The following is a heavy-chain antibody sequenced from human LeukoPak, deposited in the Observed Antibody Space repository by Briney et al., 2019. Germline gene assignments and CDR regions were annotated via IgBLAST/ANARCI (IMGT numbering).Heavy chain of an antibody. V-gene: IGHV4-34*01. Sequence: SETLSLTCAVYGGSFSGYYWSWIRQPPGKGLEWIGEINHSGSTNYNPSLKSRVTISVDTSKNQFSLKLSSVTAVDTAVYYCARDFLDCGGDCYSGSWFDPWGQGTLVTVSS. D-gene: IGHD2-21*01. CDR3: ARDFLDCGGDCYSGSWFDP. CDR1: GGSFSGYY. J-gene: IGHJ5*02. CDR2: INHSGST.